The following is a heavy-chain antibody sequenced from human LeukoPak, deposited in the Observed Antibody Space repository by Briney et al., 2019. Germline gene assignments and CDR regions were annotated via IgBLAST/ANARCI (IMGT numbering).Heavy chain of an antibody. CDR3: AKGGGMGAAAPPYYFDY. CDR2: ISGSGGST. Sequence: PGGSLRLSCAASGFTFSSYAMSWVRQAPGKGLEWVSAISGSGGSTYYADSVKGRFTISRDNSKNTLYLQMNSLRAEDTAVYYCAKGGGMGAAAPPYYFDYWGQGTLVTVSS. J-gene: IGHJ4*02. V-gene: IGHV3-23*01. CDR1: GFTFSSYA. D-gene: IGHD6-13*01.